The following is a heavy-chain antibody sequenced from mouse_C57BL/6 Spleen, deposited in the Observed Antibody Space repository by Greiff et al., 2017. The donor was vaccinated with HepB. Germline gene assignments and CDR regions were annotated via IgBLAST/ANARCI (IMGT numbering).Heavy chain of an antibody. CDR1: GFSLTSYG. J-gene: IGHJ3*01. V-gene: IGHV2-2*01. CDR3: ASLDWSWFAY. D-gene: IGHD4-1*01. Sequence: QVQLKQSGPGLVQPSQSLSITCTVSGFSLTSYGVHWVRQSPGKGLEWLGVIWSGGSTDYNAAFISRLSISKDNSKSQVFFKMNSLQADDTAIYYCASLDWSWFAYWGQGTLVTVSA. CDR2: IWSGGST.